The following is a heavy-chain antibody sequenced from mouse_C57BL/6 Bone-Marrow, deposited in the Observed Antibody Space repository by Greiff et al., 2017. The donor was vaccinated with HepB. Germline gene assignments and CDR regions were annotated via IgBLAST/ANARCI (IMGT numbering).Heavy chain of an antibody. CDR1: GYTFTSYW. V-gene: IGHV1-7*01. D-gene: IGHD1-1*01. J-gene: IGHJ1*03. CDR2: INPSSGYT. Sequence: QVQLKESGAELAKPGASVKLSCKASGYTFTSYWMHWVKQRPGQGLEWIGYINPSSGYTKYNQKFKDKATLTADKSSSTAYMQLSSLTYEDSAVYYCARSPYGRSWYFDVWGTGTTVTVSS. CDR3: ARSPYGRSWYFDV.